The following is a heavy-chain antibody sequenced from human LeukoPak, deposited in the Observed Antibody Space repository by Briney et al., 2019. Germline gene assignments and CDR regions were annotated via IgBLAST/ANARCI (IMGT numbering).Heavy chain of an antibody. J-gene: IGHJ4*02. CDR3: ARDHCSSTSCYTRGLDY. CDR2: IIPIFGTA. D-gene: IGHD2-2*01. CDR1: GGTFSSYA. V-gene: IGHV1-69*05. Sequence: GASVKVSCKASGGTFSSYAISWVRQAPGQGLEWMGGIIPIFGTANYAQKFQGRVTITTDESTSTAYMELSSLRSEDTAVYYCARDHCSSTSCYTRGLDYWGQGTLVIVSS.